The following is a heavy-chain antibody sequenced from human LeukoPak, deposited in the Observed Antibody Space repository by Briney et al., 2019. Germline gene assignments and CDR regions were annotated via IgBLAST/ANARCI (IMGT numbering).Heavy chain of an antibody. D-gene: IGHD1-26*01. V-gene: IGHV3-11*06. CDR3: ARDHGVGWVYYYYYGMDV. CDR2: ISSSSSYT. J-gene: IGHJ6*02. Sequence: GGSLRLFCAASGFTFSDYYMSWIRQAPGKGLEWVSYISSSSSYTNYADSVKGRFTISRDNAKNSLYLQMNSLRAEDTAVYYCARDHGVGWVYYYYYGMDVWGQGTTVTVSS. CDR1: GFTFSDYY.